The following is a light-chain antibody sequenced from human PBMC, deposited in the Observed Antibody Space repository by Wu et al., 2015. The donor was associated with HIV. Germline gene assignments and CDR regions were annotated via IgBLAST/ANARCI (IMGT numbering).Light chain of an antibody. Sequence: EIVLTQSPGTLSLSPGERATLSCRASQSVSSSYLAWYQQKPGQAPRLLIYGASSRATGIPGRFSGSGSGTDFTLTISRLEPGDFAVYYCQQYGSSKVTFGQGTRLEIK. V-gene: IGKV3-20*01. CDR2: GAS. J-gene: IGKJ5*01. CDR1: QSVSSSY. CDR3: QQYGSSKVT.